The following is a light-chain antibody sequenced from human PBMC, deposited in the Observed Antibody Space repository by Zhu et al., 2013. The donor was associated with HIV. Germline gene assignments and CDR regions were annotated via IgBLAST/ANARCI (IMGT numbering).Light chain of an antibody. CDR2: TTS. J-gene: IGKJ4*01. V-gene: IGKV1-39*01. CDR1: QNINNY. CDR3: QQSYSIPLT. Sequence: DIQMTQSPSSLSASVGDRVTITCRASQNINNYLNWYQQKPGKAPKVLIYTTSTLQSGVPSRFSGSGSGTDFTLTISSLQPEDFATYYCQQSYSIPLTFAGGTKVEIK.